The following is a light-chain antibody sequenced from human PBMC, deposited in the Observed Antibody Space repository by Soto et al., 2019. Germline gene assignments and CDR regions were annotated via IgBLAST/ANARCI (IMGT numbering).Light chain of an antibody. V-gene: IGKV3-15*01. CDR1: QSVVSN. CDR2: GAS. CDR3: QQYNNLPRGT. Sequence: EIVRTQKTATLSVSPGGRATLSCRASQSVVSNLSWYQQKPGQAPRLLIYGASTRATGIPARFSGSGSGTEFTLTISSLQSEDFAIYYCQQYNNLPRGTFGQGTLLEIK. J-gene: IGKJ5*01.